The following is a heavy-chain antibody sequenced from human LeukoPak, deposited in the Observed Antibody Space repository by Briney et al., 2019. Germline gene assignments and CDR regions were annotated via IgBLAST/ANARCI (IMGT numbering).Heavy chain of an antibody. V-gene: IGHV3-30*02. Sequence: AGGSLRLSCAASGFTFNNYGMHWVRQAPGKGLEWVAFIRYNGNNQYYADSVKGRFTISRDNSKNTLYLQMNSLKGDDTAVYYCAKDGGQGADYWGQGTLVSVSS. CDR2: IRYNGNNQ. CDR3: AKDGGQGADY. CDR1: GFTFNNYG. J-gene: IGHJ4*02. D-gene: IGHD3-16*01.